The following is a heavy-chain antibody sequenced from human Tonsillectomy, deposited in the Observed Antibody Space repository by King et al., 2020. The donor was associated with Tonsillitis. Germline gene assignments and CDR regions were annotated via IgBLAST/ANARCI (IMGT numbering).Heavy chain of an antibody. CDR2: MWYDGTYE. D-gene: IGHD3-3*01. CDR1: GFSFSYYA. CDR3: ARDLDDH. V-gene: IGHV3-33*01. Sequence: VQLVESGGGVVKPGRSLRLSCVVSGFSFSYYAMHWVRQAPGKGLAWGAVMWYDGTYEYYADSVKGRFTVSRDNSKNTLYLQMHSLRADDTAVYYCARDLDDHWGQGTLVTVAS. J-gene: IGHJ4*02.